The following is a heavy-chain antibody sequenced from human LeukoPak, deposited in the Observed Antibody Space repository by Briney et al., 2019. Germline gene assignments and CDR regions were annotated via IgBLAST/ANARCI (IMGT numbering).Heavy chain of an antibody. CDR3: AGSSGYSNFDY. V-gene: IGHV1-69*04. J-gene: IGHJ4*02. CDR2: IIPILGIA. CDR1: GGTFSSYA. Sequence: ASVKVSCKASGGTFSSYAISWVRQAPGQGLEWMGRIIPILGIANYAQKFQGRVTITADKSTSTAYMELSSLRSEDTAVYYCAGSSGYSNFDYWGQGTLVTVSS. D-gene: IGHD3-22*01.